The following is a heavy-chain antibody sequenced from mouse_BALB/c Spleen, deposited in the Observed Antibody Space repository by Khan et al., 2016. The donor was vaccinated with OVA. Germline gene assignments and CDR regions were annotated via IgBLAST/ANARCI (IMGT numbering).Heavy chain of an antibody. V-gene: IGHV3-2*02. D-gene: IGHD1-1*01. CDR3: ARGNYYGYYFDY. Sequence: VQLKQSGPGLVKPSQSLSLTCTVTGYSITSGYAWNWIRQFPGNKLEWMGYISYSGVTSYTPSLKSRISITRDTSKNQVFLQMNYVTTEDTATYYCARGNYYGYYFDYWGQGTTLTVSS. CDR2: ISYSGVT. CDR1: GYSITSGYA. J-gene: IGHJ2*01.